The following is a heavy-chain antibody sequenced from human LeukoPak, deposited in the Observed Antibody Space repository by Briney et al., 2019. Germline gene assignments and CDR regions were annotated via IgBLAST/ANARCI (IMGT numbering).Heavy chain of an antibody. CDR3: ASRSGGSYSINYYYGMDV. V-gene: IGHV1-8*01. CDR1: GYTFTSYD. D-gene: IGHD2-15*01. Sequence: ASVKVSCKASGYTFTSYDINWVRQATGQGLEWMGWMNPNSGNTGYAQKFQGRVTMTRNTSISTAYMELSSLRSEDTAVYYCASRSGGSYSINYYYGMDVWGQGTTVTVSS. CDR2: MNPNSGNT. J-gene: IGHJ6*02.